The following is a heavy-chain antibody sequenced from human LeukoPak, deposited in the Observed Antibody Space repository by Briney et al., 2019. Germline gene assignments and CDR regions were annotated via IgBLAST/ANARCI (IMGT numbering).Heavy chain of an antibody. D-gene: IGHD3-3*01. CDR3: AREATWGEWYFDH. CDR2: IPADGGVK. CDR1: GITFSRHG. J-gene: IGHJ4*02. V-gene: IGHV3-30*03. Sequence: PGRSLALSCVASGITFSRHGMDWVRQAPGKGLEWVAVIPADGGVKQYADSVKGRFTVSRDNSKSTLYLQMNSLSVEDTAIYYCAREATWGEWYFDHWGQGTPVTVSS.